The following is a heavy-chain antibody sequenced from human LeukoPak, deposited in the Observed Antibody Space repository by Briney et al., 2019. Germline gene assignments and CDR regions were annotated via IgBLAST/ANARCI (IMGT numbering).Heavy chain of an antibody. D-gene: IGHD6-19*01. J-gene: IGHJ6*03. V-gene: IGHV3-7*01. CDR3: ARDTSGWPPVVYYYYYYYMDV. CDR1: GFTFSSYW. Sequence: GGSLRLSCAASGFTFSSYWMSWVRQAPGKGLEWVANIKQDGSEKYYVDSVKGRFTISRDNAKNSLYLQMNSLRAEDTAVYYCARDTSGWPPVVYYYYYYYMDVWGKGTTVTVSS. CDR2: IKQDGSEK.